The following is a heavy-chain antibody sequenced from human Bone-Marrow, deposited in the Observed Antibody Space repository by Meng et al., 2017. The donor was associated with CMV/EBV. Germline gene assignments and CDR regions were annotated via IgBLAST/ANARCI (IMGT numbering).Heavy chain of an antibody. CDR3: AREKYSNYYYYGMDV. J-gene: IGHJ6*02. CDR1: GGSISSGDYY. CDR2: IYYSGST. V-gene: IGHV4-30-4*08. D-gene: IGHD4-11*01. Sequence: SETLSLTCTVSGGSISSGDYYWSWIRQPPGKGLEWIGYIYYSGSTYYNPSLKSRVTISVDTSKNQSSLKLSSVTAADTAVYYCAREKYSNYYYYGMDVWGQGTTVTVSS.